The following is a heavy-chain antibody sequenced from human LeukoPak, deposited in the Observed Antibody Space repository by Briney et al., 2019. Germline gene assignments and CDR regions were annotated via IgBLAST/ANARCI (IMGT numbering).Heavy chain of an antibody. D-gene: IGHD3-10*01. CDR2: ISYDGSNK. CDR3: AKAFLWFGELAEYFQH. CDR1: GFTFSSYG. V-gene: IGHV3-30*18. J-gene: IGHJ1*01. Sequence: PGRSLRLSCAASGFTFSSYGMHWVRQAPGKGLEWVAVISYDGSNKYYADSVKGRFTISRDNSKNTLYLQMNSLRAEDTAVYYCAKAFLWFGELAEYFQHWGQGTLVTVSS.